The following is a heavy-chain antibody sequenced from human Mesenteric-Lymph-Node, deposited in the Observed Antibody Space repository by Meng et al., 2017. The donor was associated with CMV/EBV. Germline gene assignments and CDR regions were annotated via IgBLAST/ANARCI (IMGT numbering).Heavy chain of an antibody. CDR1: GYTFTSYG. Sequence: ASVKVSCKASGYTFTSYGISWVRQAPGQGLEWMGWISAYNGNTNYAQKLQGRVTMTTDTSTSTAYMELRSLRSDDTAVYYCARGPITMVRGVITHFDYWGQGTLVTVSS. V-gene: IGHV1-18*01. CDR2: ISAYNGNT. D-gene: IGHD3-10*01. J-gene: IGHJ4*02. CDR3: ARGPITMVRGVITHFDY.